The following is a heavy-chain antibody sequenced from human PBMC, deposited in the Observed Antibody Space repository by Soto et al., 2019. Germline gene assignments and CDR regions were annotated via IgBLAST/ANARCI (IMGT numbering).Heavy chain of an antibody. CDR1: GFTFDDYA. Sequence: EVQLVESGGGLVQPGRSLRLSCAASGFTFDDYAMHWVRQAPGKGLEWVSGISWNSGSIGYADSVKGRFTISRDNANSSQYLQMNSMRAEDTALYYCAKSYGSEWFGTGYLYYWCQGTMVTVSS. CDR2: ISWNSGSI. CDR3: AKSYGSEWFGTGYLYY. J-gene: IGHJ4*02. V-gene: IGHV3-9*01. D-gene: IGHD3-3*01.